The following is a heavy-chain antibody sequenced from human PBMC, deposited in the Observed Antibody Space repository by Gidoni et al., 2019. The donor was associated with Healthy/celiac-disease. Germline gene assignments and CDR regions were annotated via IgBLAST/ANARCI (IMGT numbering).Heavy chain of an antibody. V-gene: IGHV3-48*02. J-gene: IGHJ6*02. CDR1: GLTFSSYS. CDR3: ATDGDPHYYYVMDV. D-gene: IGHD4-17*01. CDR2: SISSSSTI. Sequence: EVQLVEAGGGLVKPGGALRLSCAASGLTFSSYSMNWVRQAPVKGLEWVSCSISSSSTIYYADSVKGRFTISSDNAKNTLYLQMNSLRDEDTAVYYCATDGDPHYYYVMDVWGQGTTVTVSS.